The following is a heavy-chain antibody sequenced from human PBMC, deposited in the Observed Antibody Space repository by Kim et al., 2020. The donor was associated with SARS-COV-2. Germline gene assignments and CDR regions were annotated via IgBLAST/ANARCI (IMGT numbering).Heavy chain of an antibody. V-gene: IGHV4-39*01. Sequence: SETLSLTCTVSGGSVSSSNYYWAWIRQPPGKELEWIGSIYYSGSTYYNPSLKSRLTISVETSKNQFSLNLKSVTAADTAIYYCARLRSSSWHFDYWGQGTLVTVSS. CDR2: IYYSGST. CDR3: ARLRSSSWHFDY. J-gene: IGHJ4*02. CDR1: GGSVSSSNYY. D-gene: IGHD6-13*01.